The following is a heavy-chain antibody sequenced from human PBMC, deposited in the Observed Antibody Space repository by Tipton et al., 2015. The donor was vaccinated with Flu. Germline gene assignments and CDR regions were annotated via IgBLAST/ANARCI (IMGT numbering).Heavy chain of an antibody. D-gene: IGHD3-22*01. CDR3: ARDSSGYIAFDI. CDR1: GYTFTSYG. CDR2: IIPIFGTA. J-gene: IGHJ3*02. Sequence: QSGAEVKKPGASVKVSCKASGYTFTSYGISWVRQAPGQGLEWMGGIIPIFGTANYAQKFQGRVTITADESTSTAYMELSSLRSEDTAVYYCARDSSGYIAFDIWGQGTMVTVSS. V-gene: IGHV1-69*13.